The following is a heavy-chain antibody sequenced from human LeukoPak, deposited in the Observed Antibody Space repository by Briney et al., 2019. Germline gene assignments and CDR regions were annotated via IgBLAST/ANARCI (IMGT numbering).Heavy chain of an antibody. CDR1: GFTFSDYW. CDR2: IKSDESER. Sequence: PGGSLRLSCVASGFTFSDYWMSWVRQAPGKGLEWVANIKSDESERFFLDSVKGRFTISRDNAKNSVYLQMGSLRAEDMAVYYCARESYCGGDCYAEFDYWGQGTLVTVSS. D-gene: IGHD2-21*01. J-gene: IGHJ4*02. CDR3: ARESYCGGDCYAEFDY. V-gene: IGHV3-7*01.